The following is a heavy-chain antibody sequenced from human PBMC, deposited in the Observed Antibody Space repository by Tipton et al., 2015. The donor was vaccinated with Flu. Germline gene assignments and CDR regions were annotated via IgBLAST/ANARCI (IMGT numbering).Heavy chain of an antibody. V-gene: IGHV3-21*01. D-gene: IGHD1-1*01. CDR3: ARDSKLEPPNSNWFDT. CDR1: GFTFTSYT. J-gene: IGHJ5*02. Sequence: SLRLSCAASGFTFTSYTLNWVRQAPGKGLGWVSSISSTSSFIFYADSVKGRFTISRDSAKKSIFLQMNSLRADDTAVYYCARDSKLEPPNSNWFDTWGQGTLVTVSS. CDR2: ISSTSSFI.